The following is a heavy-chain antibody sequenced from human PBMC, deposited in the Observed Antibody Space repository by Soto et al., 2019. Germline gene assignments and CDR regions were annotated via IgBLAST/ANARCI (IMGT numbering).Heavy chain of an antibody. CDR3: ANLGLLLFGEFGYYGMDV. D-gene: IGHD3-10*01. Sequence: QVQLVESGGGVVQPGRSLRLSCAASGFTFSSYGMHWVRQAPGKGLEWVAVISYDGSNKYYADSVKGRFTISRDNSKNTLYLQMNSLRAEDTAVYYCANLGLLLFGEFGYYGMDVWGQGTTVTVSS. CDR2: ISYDGSNK. V-gene: IGHV3-30*18. CDR1: GFTFSSYG. J-gene: IGHJ6*02.